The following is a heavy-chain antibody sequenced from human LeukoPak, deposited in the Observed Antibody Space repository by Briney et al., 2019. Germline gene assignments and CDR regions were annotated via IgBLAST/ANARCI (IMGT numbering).Heavy chain of an antibody. D-gene: IGHD3-10*01. V-gene: IGHV3-21*01. CDR1: GFTFSSYS. CDR3: ARDFDYYGSGSYYDY. J-gene: IGHJ4*02. Sequence: PGGSVRLSCAASGFTFSSYSMNWVRQAPGKGLEWVSSISSSSSYVYYADSVKGRFTISRDNAKNSLYLQMNSLRAEDTAVYYCARDFDYYGSGSYYDYWGQGTLVTVSS. CDR2: ISSSSSYV.